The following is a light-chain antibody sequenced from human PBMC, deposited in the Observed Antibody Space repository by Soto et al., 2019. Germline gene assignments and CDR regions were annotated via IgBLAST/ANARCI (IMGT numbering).Light chain of an antibody. CDR1: QSVSSN. CDR3: QQYNNWPPYT. CDR2: DAS. V-gene: IGKV3-15*01. Sequence: EIVMTQSPATLSVSPGERATLSCRASQSVSSNLAWYQQKPGQAPRLLIYDASTRATGIPARFSGSGSGTEFTLTISSLQSEDFAVYYCQQYNNWPPYTFGRGTKVEIK. J-gene: IGKJ4*01.